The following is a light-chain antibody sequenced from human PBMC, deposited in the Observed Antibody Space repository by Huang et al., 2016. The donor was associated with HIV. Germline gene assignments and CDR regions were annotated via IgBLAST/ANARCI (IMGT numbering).Light chain of an antibody. CDR3: QHYANWPWFT. V-gene: IGKV3-15*01. CDR2: GAS. J-gene: IGKJ2*01. CDR1: QSVSSN. Sequence: EIVMTQSPATLSVSPGERATLSCRASQSVSSNLAGYQQKPGQAPRLLIYGASTRATGIPAKFSGSRSGTEFTLTINSLQSEDYAVYYCQHYANWPWFTFGQGTKL.